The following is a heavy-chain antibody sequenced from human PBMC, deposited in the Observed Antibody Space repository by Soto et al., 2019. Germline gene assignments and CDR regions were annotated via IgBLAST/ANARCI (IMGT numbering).Heavy chain of an antibody. CDR2: ISYDGSNK. V-gene: IGHV3-30-3*01. Sequence: GGSLRLSCAASGFTFSSYAMHRVRQAPGKGLEWVAVISYDGSNKYYADSVKGRFTISRDNSKNTLYLQMNSLRAEDTAVYYCARDPRITIFGVVINYYYGMDVWGQGTTVTVSS. D-gene: IGHD3-3*01. CDR3: ARDPRITIFGVVINYYYGMDV. CDR1: GFTFSSYA. J-gene: IGHJ6*02.